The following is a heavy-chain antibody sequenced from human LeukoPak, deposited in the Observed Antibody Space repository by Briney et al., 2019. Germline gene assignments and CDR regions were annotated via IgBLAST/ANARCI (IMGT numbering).Heavy chain of an antibody. CDR1: GFTFSSYS. Sequence: GGSLRLSCAASGFTFSSYSMNWVRQAPGKGLEWVSYISSSSSTIYYADSVKGRFTISRDNAKNSLYLQMNSLRAEDTAVYYCARDRRIAVAGTIRNWFDPWGQGTLVTVSS. V-gene: IGHV3-48*01. D-gene: IGHD6-19*01. CDR2: ISSSSSTI. CDR3: ARDRRIAVAGTIRNWFDP. J-gene: IGHJ5*02.